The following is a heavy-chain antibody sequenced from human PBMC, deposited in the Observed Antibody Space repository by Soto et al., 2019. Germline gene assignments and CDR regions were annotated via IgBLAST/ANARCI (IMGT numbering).Heavy chain of an antibody. Sequence: ASVKVSCKASEYTFTKYYIHWVRQAPAQGLEWMGIISPGGGSTNYAQKFQGRVTMTRDPSTTTVYMELSSLRSDDTAVYYCAREVGSTSFDYWGQGTLVTVS. CDR1: EYTFTKYY. J-gene: IGHJ4*02. CDR2: ISPGGGST. CDR3: AREVGSTSFDY. V-gene: IGHV1-46*01. D-gene: IGHD1-26*01.